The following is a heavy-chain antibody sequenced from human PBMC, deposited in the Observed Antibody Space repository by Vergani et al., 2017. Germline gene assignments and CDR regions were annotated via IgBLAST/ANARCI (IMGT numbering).Heavy chain of an antibody. V-gene: IGHV4-39*01. Sequence: QLQLQESGPGLVKPSETLSLTCTVPGGSISSSSYYWGWIRQPPGKGLAWIGSIYYSGSTYYNPSLKSRVTISVDTSKNQFSLKLSSVTAADTAVYYCARRGIQLGLPHWFDPWGQGTLVTVSS. CDR3: ARRGIQLGLPHWFDP. CDR2: IYYSGST. D-gene: IGHD5-18*01. J-gene: IGHJ5*02. CDR1: GGSISSSSYY.